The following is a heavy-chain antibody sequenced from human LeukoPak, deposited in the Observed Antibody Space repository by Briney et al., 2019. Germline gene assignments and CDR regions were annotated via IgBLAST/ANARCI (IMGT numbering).Heavy chain of an antibody. V-gene: IGHV3-49*04. J-gene: IGHJ5*02. Sequence: CLRLSCATSAFTFDDYATSWDRRPPGKGLDCVGFIRSKAYGATTGYAAAVRGRFAISRDDSKSIAYPQMNSLTSEDPAVYHCTRAPSSGPHWFEPWPPGTLVTVSS. D-gene: IGHD6-19*01. CDR1: AFTFDDYA. CDR2: IRSKAYGATT. CDR3: TRAPSSGPHWFEP.